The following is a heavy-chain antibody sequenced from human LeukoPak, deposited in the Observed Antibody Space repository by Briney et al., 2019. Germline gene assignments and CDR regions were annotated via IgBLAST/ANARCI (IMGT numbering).Heavy chain of an antibody. J-gene: IGHJ4*02. CDR3: ARDRSATGHLDY. CDR2: ISYDGSNK. Sequence: PGGSLRLSCAASGFTFSSYAMHWVRQAPGKGLEWEAVISYDGSNKYYADSVKGRFTISSDNSKNTLYLQMNSLRAEDTAVYYCARDRSATGHLDYWGQGTLVTVSS. V-gene: IGHV3-30-3*01. CDR1: GFTFSSYA. D-gene: IGHD1-1*01.